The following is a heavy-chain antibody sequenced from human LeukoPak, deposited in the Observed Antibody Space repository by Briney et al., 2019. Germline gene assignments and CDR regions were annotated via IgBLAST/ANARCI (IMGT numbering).Heavy chain of an antibody. CDR2: IYSGGKT. Sequence: PGGSLRLSWAASGFTVSSSCMSWVRQAPGKGLEWVSVIYSGGKTHYADSVKGRFTISRDNSKNTLYLQMNSLRAEDTAVYYCERGVANYYDSSGYENWGQGTLVTVSS. V-gene: IGHV3-53*01. D-gene: IGHD3-22*01. J-gene: IGHJ4*02. CDR1: GFTVSSSC. CDR3: ERGVANYYDSSGYEN.